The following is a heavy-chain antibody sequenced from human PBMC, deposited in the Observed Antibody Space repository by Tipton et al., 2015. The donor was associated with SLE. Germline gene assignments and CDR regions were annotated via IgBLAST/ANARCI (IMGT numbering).Heavy chain of an antibody. Sequence: SLRLSCAASGFTFTSYAIHWVRQAPGKGLEWVALISYDGINKYYADSVKGRFTISRDNSKNTLFLQMNSLRAEDTAVYYCARDRYTYGVPFDYWGQGTLVTVSS. V-gene: IGHV3-30-3*01. CDR3: ARDRYTYGVPFDY. CDR1: GFTFTSYA. J-gene: IGHJ4*02. CDR2: ISYDGINK. D-gene: IGHD5-18*01.